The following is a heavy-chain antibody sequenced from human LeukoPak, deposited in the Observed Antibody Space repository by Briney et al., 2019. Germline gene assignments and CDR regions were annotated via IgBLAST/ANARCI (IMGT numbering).Heavy chain of an antibody. CDR2: ISGSGGST. Sequence: GGSLRLSCAASALSFSSYAMSWLRQAPGKGLEWVSAISGSGGSTYYSDSVKGWFTISRYNSRNRLYLQMNSLRAEDTAVYYCARPALVIVVAATPGDYWGQGTLVTVSS. CDR1: ALSFSSYA. CDR3: ARPALVIVVAATPGDY. D-gene: IGHD2-15*01. V-gene: IGHV3-23*01. J-gene: IGHJ4*02.